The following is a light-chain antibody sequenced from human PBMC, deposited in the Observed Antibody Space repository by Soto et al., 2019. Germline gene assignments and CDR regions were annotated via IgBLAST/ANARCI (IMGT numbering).Light chain of an antibody. CDR3: RSYTRSSAVV. J-gene: IGLJ2*01. Sequence: QSALTQPPSVSGSPGQSVTISCTGTSSDVGSYNRVSWYQQPPGTAPKLMIYEVSNRPSGVPDRFSGSKSGNTASLTISGLQAEDQADYCCRSYTRSSAVVFGGGTKLTVL. CDR1: SSDVGSYNR. V-gene: IGLV2-18*02. CDR2: EVS.